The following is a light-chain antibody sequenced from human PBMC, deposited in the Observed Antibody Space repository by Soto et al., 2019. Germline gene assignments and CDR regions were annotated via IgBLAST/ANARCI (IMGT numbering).Light chain of an antibody. CDR2: LNSDGSH. Sequence: QSVLTQSPSASASLGASVKLTCTLSRGHSNYAIAWHQQHSEKGPRYLMKLNSDGSHSKGDGIPDRFSGSSSGAERYLTISSLQSEDEADYCCQTWGSGIVVFGGGTKRTV. V-gene: IGLV4-69*01. CDR3: QTWGSGIVV. CDR1: RGHSNYA. J-gene: IGLJ2*01.